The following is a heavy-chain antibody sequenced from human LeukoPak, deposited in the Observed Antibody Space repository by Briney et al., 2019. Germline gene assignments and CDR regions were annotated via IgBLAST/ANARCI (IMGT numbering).Heavy chain of an antibody. V-gene: IGHV3-48*03. CDR2: ISSIGSPM. D-gene: IGHD2-2*01. Sequence: GGPLRLSCAPPGHTFSKYELNWLRQAPGKGLEWVSYISSIGSPMFYADSVKGRFTISRDNAKNSLYLQMNSLRAEDTAVYYCARRVPTASHFDYWGQGTLVTVSS. J-gene: IGHJ4*02. CDR1: GHTFSKYE. CDR3: ARRVPTASHFDY.